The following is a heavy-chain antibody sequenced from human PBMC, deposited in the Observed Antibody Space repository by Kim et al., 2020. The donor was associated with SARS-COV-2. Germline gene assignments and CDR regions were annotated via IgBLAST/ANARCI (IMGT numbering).Heavy chain of an antibody. V-gene: IGHV4-38-2*02. CDR3: ARDGGSSWYSEGGWFDA. J-gene: IGHJ5*01. Sequence: SETLSLTCTVSGYSISSGYYWGWIRQPPGKGLEWIGSIYHSGSTYYNPSLKSRVTISVDTSKNQFSLKLSSVTAADTAVYYCARDGGSSWYSEGGWFDA. CDR2: IYHSGST. CDR1: GYSISSGYY. D-gene: IGHD6-13*01.